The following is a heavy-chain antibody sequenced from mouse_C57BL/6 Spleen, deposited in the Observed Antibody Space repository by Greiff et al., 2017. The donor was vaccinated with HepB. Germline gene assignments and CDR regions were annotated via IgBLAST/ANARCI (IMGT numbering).Heavy chain of an antibody. D-gene: IGHD2-5*01. J-gene: IGHJ3*01. Sequence: QVQLQQPGAELVRPGTSVKLSCKASGYTFTSYWMHWVKQRPGQGLEWIGVIDPSDSYTNYNQKFKGKATLTVDTSSSTAYMQLSSLTSEDSAVYYWARGTHSNHFAYWGQGTLVTVSA. V-gene: IGHV1-59*01. CDR3: ARGTHSNHFAY. CDR2: IDPSDSYT. CDR1: GYTFTSYW.